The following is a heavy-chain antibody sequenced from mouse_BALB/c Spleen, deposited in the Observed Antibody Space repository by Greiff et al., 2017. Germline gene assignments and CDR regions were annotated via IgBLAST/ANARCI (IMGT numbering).Heavy chain of an antibody. V-gene: IGHV1-7*01. CDR1: GYTFTSYW. CDR2: INPSTGYT. CDR3: ARGYYGSSYVGY. J-gene: IGHJ2*01. Sequence: VQLQQSGAELAKPGASVKMSCKASGYTFTSYWMHWVKQRPGQGLEWIGYINPSTGYTEYNQKFTDKATLTADKSSSTAYMQLSSLTSEDSAVYYCARGYYGSSYVGYWGQGTTLTVSS. D-gene: IGHD1-1*01.